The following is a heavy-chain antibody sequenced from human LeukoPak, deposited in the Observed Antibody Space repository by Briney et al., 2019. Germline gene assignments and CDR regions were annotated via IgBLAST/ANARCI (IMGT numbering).Heavy chain of an antibody. V-gene: IGHV2-5*02. CDR3: ARRLILTAGTYNCFDP. CDR1: GFSLTTSGVG. CDR2: IYWDDDK. J-gene: IGHJ5*02. D-gene: IGHD6-13*01. Sequence: SGPTLVKPAQTLTLTCSFSGFSLTTSGVGVGWIRQPPGKALEWLALIYWDDDKRYSPSLESRLTITKDTSKNQVVLTMTNMDPVDTATYYCARRLILTAGTYNCFDPWGQGTLVTVSS.